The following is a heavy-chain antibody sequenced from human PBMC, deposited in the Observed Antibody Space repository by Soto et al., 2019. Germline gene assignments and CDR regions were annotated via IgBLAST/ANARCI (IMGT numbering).Heavy chain of an antibody. CDR3: AKTMGWGYYGTFFDY. CDR1: GFTFSSYA. Sequence: EVQLLESGGGLVQPGGSLRRSCAASGFTFSSYAMSWVRQAPGKGLEWVSAISGSGGSTYYADSVKGRFTISRDNSNNTLYLQMNSLRAEDTAVYYCAKTMGWGYYGTFFDYWGQGTLVTVSS. D-gene: IGHD3-10*01. CDR2: ISGSGGST. V-gene: IGHV3-23*01. J-gene: IGHJ4*02.